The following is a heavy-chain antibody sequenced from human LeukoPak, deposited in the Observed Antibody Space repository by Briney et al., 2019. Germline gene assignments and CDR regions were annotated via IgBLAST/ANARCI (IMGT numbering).Heavy chain of an antibody. CDR2: IKGDESAR. D-gene: IGHD1-26*01. CDR3: ARDVGGSLDY. V-gene: IGHV3-7*01. Sequence: GGSLRLSCAASGFTFSTYWMAWVRQAPGKGLEWVANIKGDESARHQADSVKGRFTVSRDNAKKSVYLQMSSLRGEDTAVYYCARDVGGSLDYWGQGTLVTVSS. CDR1: GFTFSTYW. J-gene: IGHJ4*02.